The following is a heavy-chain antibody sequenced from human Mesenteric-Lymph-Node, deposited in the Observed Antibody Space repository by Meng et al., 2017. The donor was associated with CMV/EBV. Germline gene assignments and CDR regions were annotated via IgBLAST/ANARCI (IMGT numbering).Heavy chain of an antibody. CDR2: INPNSGGT. D-gene: IGHD6-13*01. CDR3: ARRAYSSTSWVLDY. J-gene: IGHJ4*02. Sequence: ASVKVSCKSSGYTFTAYYMHWVRQAPGQGLEWMGWINPNSGGTNYAQKFQGRVTMTSNNSITTAYMELSSLRSEDTAIYYCARRAYSSTSWVLDYWGQGTLVTVSS. CDR1: GYTFTAYY. V-gene: IGHV1-2*02.